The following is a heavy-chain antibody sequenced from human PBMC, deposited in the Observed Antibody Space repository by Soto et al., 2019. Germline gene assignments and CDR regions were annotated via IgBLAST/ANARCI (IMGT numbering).Heavy chain of an antibody. V-gene: IGHV2-5*01. CDR3: AKSGSSGWYGWFDP. J-gene: IGHJ5*02. D-gene: IGHD6-19*01. Sequence: QITLKESCPTLVKPTQTLTLTCIFSGFSLRTSGVGVGWIRQPPGKALEWLGFIYWNDDKRYSPSLKSRLTITKDTSKNQVVLTMTNMDPVDTATYYCAKSGSSGWYGWFDPWGQGTLVTVSS. CDR2: IYWNDDK. CDR1: GFSLRTSGVG.